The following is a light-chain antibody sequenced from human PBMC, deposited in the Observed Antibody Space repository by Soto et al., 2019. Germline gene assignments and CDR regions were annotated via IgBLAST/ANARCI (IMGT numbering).Light chain of an antibody. CDR1: SSDVGGYNY. J-gene: IGLJ3*02. CDR3: SSYTSSRTWV. CDR2: EVS. Sequence: QSALTQPASVSGSPGQSITISCTGTSSDVGGYNYVSWYQQHPGKAPKLMIYEVSNRPSGVSNRFSGSKSGNSASLTISGLQAEDEGDYYCSSYTSSRTWVFGGGPKLTVL. V-gene: IGLV2-14*01.